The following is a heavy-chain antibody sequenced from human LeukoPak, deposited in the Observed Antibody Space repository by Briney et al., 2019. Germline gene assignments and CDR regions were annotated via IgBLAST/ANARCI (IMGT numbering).Heavy chain of an antibody. CDR2: LIPIFGTA. D-gene: IGHD2-2*01. J-gene: IGHJ3*02. Sequence: ASVKVSFKASGGPFISYAISWVRQAPGQGLAWMGGLIPIFGTANYAQKFQGRVTITADKSTSTAYMELSSLRSEDTAVYYCARAPVVPAAMLAFDIWGQGTMVTVSS. V-gene: IGHV1-69*06. CDR3: ARAPVVPAAMLAFDI. CDR1: GGPFISYA.